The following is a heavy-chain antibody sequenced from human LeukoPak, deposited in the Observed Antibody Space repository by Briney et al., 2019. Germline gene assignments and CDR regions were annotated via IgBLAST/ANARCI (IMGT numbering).Heavy chain of an antibody. V-gene: IGHV4-59*01. Sequence: PSETLSLTCTVSGGSISSYYWSWIRQPPGKGLEWIGDIYYGGSTNYNPSLKSRVTISVDMSKNLFSLKMSSVTAADTAVYYCARAPYCSGGSCYRIYYYYMDVWGKGTTVTVSS. CDR2: IYYGGST. CDR1: GGSISSYY. D-gene: IGHD2-15*01. J-gene: IGHJ6*03. CDR3: ARAPYCSGGSCYRIYYYYMDV.